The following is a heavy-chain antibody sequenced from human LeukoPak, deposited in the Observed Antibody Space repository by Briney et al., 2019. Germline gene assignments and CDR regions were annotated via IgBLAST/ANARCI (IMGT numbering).Heavy chain of an antibody. CDR3: TRVVLVGTTYSYFDY. J-gene: IGHJ4*02. V-gene: IGHV3-21*04. Sequence: PGGSLRLSCAASGFNFSIYSMNWVRQAPGKGLEWVSSISTTSSYIFYAYSVKGRFTISRDNAKNSLYLQMNSLRAEDTAVYYCTRVVLVGTTYSYFDYWGQGTLVTVSS. CDR2: ISTTSSYI. CDR1: GFNFSIYS. D-gene: IGHD1-26*01.